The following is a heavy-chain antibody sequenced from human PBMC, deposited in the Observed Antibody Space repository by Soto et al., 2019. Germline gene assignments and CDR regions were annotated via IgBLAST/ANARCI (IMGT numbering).Heavy chain of an antibody. CDR3: AKEAYSGATSGAPFDY. CDR1: GFTFSSYG. V-gene: IGHV3-30*18. J-gene: IGHJ4*02. Sequence: QVRLVESGGGVVQPGTSLRLSCAASGFTFSSYGMHWVRQAPGKGLERVAIILFDGSNQYYADSVKGRFTISRDNSKNTVYLQMNSLRVEDTAVYYCAKEAYSGATSGAPFDYWGQGTLVTVSS. D-gene: IGHD2-15*01. CDR2: ILFDGSNQ.